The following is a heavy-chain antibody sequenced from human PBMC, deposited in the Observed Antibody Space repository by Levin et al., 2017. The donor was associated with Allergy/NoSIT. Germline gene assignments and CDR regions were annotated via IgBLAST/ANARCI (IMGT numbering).Heavy chain of an antibody. CDR3: ARAGAVGFDY. CDR1: GYTFTSYY. D-gene: IGHD6-19*01. CDR2: INPSGGST. J-gene: IGHJ4*02. V-gene: IGHV1-46*01. Sequence: GESLKISCKASGYTFTSYYMHWVRQAPGQGLEWMGIINPSGGSTSYAQKFQGRVTMTRDTSTSTVYMELSSLRSEDTAVYYCARAGAVGFDYWGQGTLVTVSS.